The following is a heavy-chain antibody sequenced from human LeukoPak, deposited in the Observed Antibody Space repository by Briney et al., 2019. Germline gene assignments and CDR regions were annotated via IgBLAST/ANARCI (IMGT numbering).Heavy chain of an antibody. Sequence: GGSLRLSCAASGFTFSSYEMNWVRQAPGKGLEWVSYIRGSGSIIYYADSVKGRFTISRDNAKNSLYLQMNSLRAEDTAFYYCARAPDGTYYRNWFDPWGQGTLVTVSS. CDR1: GFTFSSYE. CDR2: IRGSGSII. J-gene: IGHJ5*02. D-gene: IGHD1-26*01. V-gene: IGHV3-48*03. CDR3: ARAPDGTYYRNWFDP.